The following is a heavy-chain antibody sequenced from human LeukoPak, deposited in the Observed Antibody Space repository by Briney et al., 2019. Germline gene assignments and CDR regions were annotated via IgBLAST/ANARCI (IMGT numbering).Heavy chain of an antibody. CDR2: IYHSGST. V-gene: IGHV4-38-2*01. CDR3: ARVQYLDGERWFDP. J-gene: IGHJ5*02. Sequence: PSETLSLTCAVSGYSISSGYYWGWIRQPPGKGLEWIGSIYHSGSTYYNPSLKSRVTISVDTSKNQFSLKLSSVTAADTAVYYCARVQYLDGERWFDPWGQGTLVTVSS. D-gene: IGHD3-9*01. CDR1: GYSISSGYY.